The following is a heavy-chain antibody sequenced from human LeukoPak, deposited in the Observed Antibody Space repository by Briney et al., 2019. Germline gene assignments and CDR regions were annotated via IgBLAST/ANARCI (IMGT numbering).Heavy chain of an antibody. J-gene: IGHJ6*02. Sequence: XXSYXWGRHRQPPGRGREWIGYIYYSGSTNYNSSLKSRVTISVDTSKNQFSLKLSSVTAADTAVYYCARRGSGSHMDVWGQGTTVTVSS. CDR1: XXSYX. CDR3: ARRGSGSHMDV. V-gene: IGHV4-61*01. D-gene: IGHD3-22*01. CDR2: IYYSGST.